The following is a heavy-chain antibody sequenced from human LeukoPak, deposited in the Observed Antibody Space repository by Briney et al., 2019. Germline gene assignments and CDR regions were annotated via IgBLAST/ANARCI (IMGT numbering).Heavy chain of an antibody. CDR1: GFTFSSCD. V-gene: IGHV3-23*01. CDR2: ISSSGANT. D-gene: IGHD3-10*01. J-gene: IGHJ4*02. CDR3: AKDSSMWFGILVNYFDY. Sequence: GGSLRLSCATSGFTFSSCDVSWVRQAPGKGLEWVSGISSSGANTHYADSVRGRFTISRDNSNNTLYLQMASLRAEDTAIYYCAKDSSMWFGILVNYFDYLGQGTLVTVSS.